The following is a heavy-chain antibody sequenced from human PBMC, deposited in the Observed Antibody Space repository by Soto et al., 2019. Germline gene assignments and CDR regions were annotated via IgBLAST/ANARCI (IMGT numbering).Heavy chain of an antibody. D-gene: IGHD2-15*01. CDR1: GYSFTSYD. V-gene: IGHV1-18*03. Sequence: QVQLVQSEAEVRKPGASVRVSCKASGYSFTSYDIAWVRQAPGQGLEWMGWISPNKGYTNYAEKFQGRATLTTDTSTRNAYMKLMSLRTDGMAIYYCARENGRTLSLRVVAPGREWLDAWGRGTPVIVSS. CDR2: ISPNKGYT. CDR3: ARENGRTLSLRVVAPGREWLDA. J-gene: IGHJ5*01.